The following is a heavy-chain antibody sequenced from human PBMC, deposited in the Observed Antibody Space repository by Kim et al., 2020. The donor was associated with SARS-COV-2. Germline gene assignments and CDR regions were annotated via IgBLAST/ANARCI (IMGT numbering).Heavy chain of an antibody. CDR3: AKGRYYYDSTHQGGFDY. Sequence: GGSLRLSCAASGFTFSSYGMHWVRQAPGKGLEWVAVISYDGSNKYYADSVKGRFTISRDNSKNTLYLQMNSLRAEDTAVYYCAKGRYYYDSTHQGGFDYWGQGTLVTVSS. CDR1: GFTFSSYG. D-gene: IGHD3-22*01. V-gene: IGHV3-30*18. J-gene: IGHJ4*02. CDR2: ISYDGSNK.